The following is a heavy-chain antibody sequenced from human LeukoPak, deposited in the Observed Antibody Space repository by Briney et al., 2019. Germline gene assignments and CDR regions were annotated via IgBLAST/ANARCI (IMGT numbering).Heavy chain of an antibody. CDR1: GYTFTSYA. J-gene: IGHJ5*02. CDR2: INTNTGNP. V-gene: IGHV7-4-1*02. CDR3: ARETDYYDSSGYYP. Sequence: ASVKVSCKASGYTFTSYAMNWVRQAPGQGLEWMGWINTNTGNPTYAQGFTGRFVFSLDTSVSTAYLQISSLKAEDTAVYYCARETDYYDSSGYYPWGQGTLVTVSS. D-gene: IGHD3-22*01.